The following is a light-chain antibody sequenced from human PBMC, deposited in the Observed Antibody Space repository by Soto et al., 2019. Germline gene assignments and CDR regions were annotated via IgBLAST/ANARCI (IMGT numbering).Light chain of an antibody. CDR1: QSISSW. CDR3: QQYHSYSGHP. V-gene: IGKV1-5*01. Sequence: DIQMTQSPSTLSASVGDRVTITCRASQSISSWLAWYQQKPGKAPKYLIYDASSLESGVPPRFSGSGTGTDFTLTISSLQPDDFGTYYCQQYHSYSGHPFGQGTKLEIK. CDR2: DAS. J-gene: IGKJ2*01.